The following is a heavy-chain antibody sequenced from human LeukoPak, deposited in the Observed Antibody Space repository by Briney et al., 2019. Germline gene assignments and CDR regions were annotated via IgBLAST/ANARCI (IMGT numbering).Heavy chain of an antibody. CDR3: ARGYVLVWFGELLRGSTYFDY. CDR1: GGSISSYY. CDR2: IYYGGST. V-gene: IGHV4-59*12. J-gene: IGHJ4*02. D-gene: IGHD3-10*01. Sequence: PSETLSLTCTVSGGSISSYYWSWIRQPPGKGLEWIGSIYYGGSTYYNPSLKSRVTISVDTSKNQFSLKLSSVTAADTAVYYCARGYVLVWFGELLRGSTYFDYWGQGTLVTVSS.